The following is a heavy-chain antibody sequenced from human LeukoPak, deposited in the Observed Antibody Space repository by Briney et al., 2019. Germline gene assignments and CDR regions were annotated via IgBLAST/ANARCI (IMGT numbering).Heavy chain of an antibody. D-gene: IGHD3-10*01. CDR2: ISAYNGDT. Sequence: ASVKVSCKSSGYTFINYGISWVRQAPGQGLEWMGWISAYNGDTNYAQKLQGRVTMTTDTSTSTAYMEVRSLRSDATAVDYYARDVGIGSGSYSFDYGGQGTLVTVSS. V-gene: IGHV1-18*01. CDR1: GYTFINYG. J-gene: IGHJ4*02. CDR3: ARDVGIGSGSYSFDY.